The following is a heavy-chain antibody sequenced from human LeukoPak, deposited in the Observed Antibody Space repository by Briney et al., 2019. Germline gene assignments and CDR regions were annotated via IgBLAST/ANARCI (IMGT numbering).Heavy chain of an antibody. Sequence: GESLKISCKGSGYRFTSYWIGWVRQMPGKGLEWMGIIYPGDSDTRYGPSFRGQVTISADKSISTAYLQWSSLKASDTAMYYCARRNIATVDYWGQGTLVTVSS. CDR3: ARRNIATVDY. CDR1: GYRFTSYW. CDR2: IYPGDSDT. J-gene: IGHJ4*02. V-gene: IGHV5-51*01. D-gene: IGHD1-26*01.